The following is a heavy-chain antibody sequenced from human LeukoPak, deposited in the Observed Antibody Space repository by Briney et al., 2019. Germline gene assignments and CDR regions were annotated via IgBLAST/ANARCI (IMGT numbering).Heavy chain of an antibody. Sequence: AGSLRLSCAVSGLSFSNYWMHWVRHAPGKGLVWVARTNLHGTAVDYADSVKGRFTISRDNAKNTLFLQMNSLRAEDTAVYYCASAYTYVRLGDHWGQGTLVTVSS. J-gene: IGHJ4*02. CDR2: TNLHGTAV. V-gene: IGHV3-74*01. D-gene: IGHD3-16*01. CDR3: ASAYTYVRLGDH. CDR1: GLSFSNYW.